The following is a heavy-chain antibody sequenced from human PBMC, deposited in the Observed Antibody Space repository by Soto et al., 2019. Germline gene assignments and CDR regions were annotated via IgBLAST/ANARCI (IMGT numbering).Heavy chain of an antibody. CDR2: IYHSGST. CDR1: GGSFSGYY. CDR3: ARIIRYCSSTSCYWGRDDYYYGMDV. D-gene: IGHD2-2*01. Sequence: SETLSLTCAVYGGSFSGYYWSWIRQPPGKGLEWIGYIYHSGSTYYNPSLKSRVTISVDRSKNQFSLKLSSVTAADTAVYYCARIIRYCSSTSCYWGRDDYYYGMDVWGQGTTVTVS. V-gene: IGHV4-34*01. J-gene: IGHJ6*02.